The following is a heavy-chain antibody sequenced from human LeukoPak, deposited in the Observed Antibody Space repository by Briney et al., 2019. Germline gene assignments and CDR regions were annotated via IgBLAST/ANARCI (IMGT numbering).Heavy chain of an antibody. D-gene: IGHD3-22*01. CDR1: GYTFTTYG. CDR3: AREDYDSSGYYSVY. Sequence: ASVKVSCKASGYTFTTYGISWVRQAPGQGLEWMGWISAYNGNTNYAQKLQGRVTMTTDTSTSTAYMELRSLRSDDTAMYYCAREDYDSSGYYSVYWGQGTLVTVSS. J-gene: IGHJ4*02. V-gene: IGHV1-18*01. CDR2: ISAYNGNT.